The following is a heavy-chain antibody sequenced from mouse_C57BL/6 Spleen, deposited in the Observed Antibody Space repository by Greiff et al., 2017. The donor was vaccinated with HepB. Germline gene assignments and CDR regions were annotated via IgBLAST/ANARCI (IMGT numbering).Heavy chain of an antibody. J-gene: IGHJ2*01. V-gene: IGHV3-6*01. Sequence: EVKLQESGPGLVKPSQSLSLTCSVTGYSITSGYYWNWIRQFPGNKLEWMGYISYDGSNNYNPSLKNRISITRDTSKNQFFLKLNSVTTEDTATYYCARDRDGSSYGYFDYWGQSTTLTVSS. CDR3: ARDRDGSSYGYFDY. CDR1: GYSITSGYY. D-gene: IGHD1-1*01. CDR2: ISYDGSN.